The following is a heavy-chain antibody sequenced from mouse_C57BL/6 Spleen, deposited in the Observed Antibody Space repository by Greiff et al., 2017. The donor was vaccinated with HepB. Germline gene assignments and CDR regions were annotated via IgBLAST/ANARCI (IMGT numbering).Heavy chain of an antibody. CDR3: ARDRSSSIWYFDD. D-gene: IGHD1-1*01. V-gene: IGHV5-16*01. CDR2: IIYDGSST. J-gene: IGHJ1*03. CDR1: GFTFSDYY. Sequence: EVHLVESEGGLVQPGSSMKLSCTASGFTFSDYYMAWVRQVPEKGLEWVANIIYDGSSTYYLDSLKSRFIISRDNAKNILYLQMSSRKSEDTATYYCARDRSSSIWYFDDWGTGTTVTVSS.